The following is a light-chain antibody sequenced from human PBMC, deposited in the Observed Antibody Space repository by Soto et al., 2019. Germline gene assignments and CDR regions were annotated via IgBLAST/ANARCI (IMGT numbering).Light chain of an antibody. CDR2: GAS. CDR3: QHYGSSPGLT. Sequence: EIVLTQSPGTLSLSPGERATLFCRASQSVTSSSIAWHQQKPGQAPRLLIYGASSRATGIPDRFSASGSGTDFTLTISRLESEDSAGYYCQHYGSSPGLTFGGGTKVEIK. CDR1: QSVTSSS. V-gene: IGKV3-20*01. J-gene: IGKJ4*01.